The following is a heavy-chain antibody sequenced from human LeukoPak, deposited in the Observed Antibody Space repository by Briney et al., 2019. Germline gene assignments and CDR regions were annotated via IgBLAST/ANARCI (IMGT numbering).Heavy chain of an antibody. D-gene: IGHD3-3*01. V-gene: IGHV3-30*18. CDR2: MSYDGSNK. CDR1: GFTFSSYG. Sequence: GGSLRLSCAASGFTFSSYGMHWVRQAPGKGLEWVAVMSYDGSNKYYADSVKGRFTISRDNSKNTLYLQMNSLRAEDTAVYYCAKEGDFWSGYSDYWGQGTLVTVSS. CDR3: AKEGDFWSGYSDY. J-gene: IGHJ4*02.